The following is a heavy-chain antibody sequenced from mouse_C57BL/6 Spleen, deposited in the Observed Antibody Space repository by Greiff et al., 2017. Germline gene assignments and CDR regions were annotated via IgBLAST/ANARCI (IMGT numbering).Heavy chain of an antibody. CDR3: ARSDYRFAY. Sequence: QVQLQQSGAELVRPGTSVKVSCKASGYAFTNYLIEWVKQRPGQGLEWIGVINPGSGGTNYNEKFKGKATLTADKSSSTAYMQLSSLTSDDSAVYFCARSDYRFAYWGQGTLVTVSA. D-gene: IGHD1-1*02. V-gene: IGHV1-54*01. CDR2: INPGSGGT. J-gene: IGHJ3*01. CDR1: GYAFTNYL.